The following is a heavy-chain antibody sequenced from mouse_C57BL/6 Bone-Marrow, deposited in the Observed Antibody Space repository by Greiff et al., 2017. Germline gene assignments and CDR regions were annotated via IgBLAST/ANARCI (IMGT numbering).Heavy chain of an antibody. D-gene: IGHD2-4*01. Sequence: QVHVKQSGAELVKPGASVKISCKASGYAFSSYWMNWVKQRPGKGLEWIGQIYPGDGDTNYNGKFKGKATLTADKSSSTAYMQLSSLTSEDSAVYFCARFGGLRPFDYWGQGTTLTVSS. CDR2: IYPGDGDT. CDR1: GYAFSSYW. V-gene: IGHV1-80*01. J-gene: IGHJ2*01. CDR3: ARFGGLRPFDY.